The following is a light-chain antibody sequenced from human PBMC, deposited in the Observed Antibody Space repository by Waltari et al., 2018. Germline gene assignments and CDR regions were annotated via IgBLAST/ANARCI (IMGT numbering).Light chain of an antibody. CDR3: QQRSISCT. Sequence: ILLTQSPDTLSLSPGERATLSCWASQTVGNSLAWYQHKPGQRPRLLIYGASNRATGIPARFSGSGSGTEFTLTINSLEPEDSAVYYCQQRSISCTFGQGTRLEI. J-gene: IGKJ2*02. CDR2: GAS. CDR1: QTVGNS. V-gene: IGKV3-11*01.